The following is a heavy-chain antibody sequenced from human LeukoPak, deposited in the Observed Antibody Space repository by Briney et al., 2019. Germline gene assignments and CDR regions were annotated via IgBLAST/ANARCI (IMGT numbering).Heavy chain of an antibody. Sequence: QTGGSLRLSCAVSGIILSNYGMSWVRQAPGKGLEWVAGISDSGGRTNYADSVKGRFTISRDNPNNTLYLQINSLTAEDTAVHYCPRESERIAPAATDYWGQGTLATVPS. J-gene: IGHJ4*02. CDR2: ISDSGGRT. CDR1: GIILSNYG. V-gene: IGHV3-23*01. D-gene: IGHD2-2*01. CDR3: PRESERIAPAATDY.